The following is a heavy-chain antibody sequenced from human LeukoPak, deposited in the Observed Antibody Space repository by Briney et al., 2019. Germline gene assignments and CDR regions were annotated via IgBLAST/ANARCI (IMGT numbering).Heavy chain of an antibody. CDR3: AKDHDSSGYYYVVGDFDY. Sequence: PGGSLRLSCAASGFTFSSYGMSWVRQAPGKGLELVSAITATSSSTHDADSVQGRFTISRDNSKNTLYLQMNSLRAEYTAVYYCAKDHDSSGYYYVVGDFDYWGQGTLVTVSS. J-gene: IGHJ4*02. CDR1: GFTFSSYG. D-gene: IGHD3-22*01. V-gene: IGHV3-23*01. CDR2: ITATSSST.